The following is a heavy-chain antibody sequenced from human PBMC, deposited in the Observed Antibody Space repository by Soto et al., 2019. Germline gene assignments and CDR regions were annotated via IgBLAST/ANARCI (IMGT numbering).Heavy chain of an antibody. CDR2: IYYSGST. V-gene: IGHV4-31*03. CDR3: ATQPPGVIGMDV. D-gene: IGHD3-10*01. CDR1: GGSISSGGYY. Sequence: SETLSLTCTVSGGSISSGGYYWSWIRQHPGKGLEWIGYIYYSGSTYYNPSLKSRVTISVDTSKNQFSLKLSSVTAADTAVYYCATQPPGVIGMDVWGKGTTVTVSS. J-gene: IGHJ6*04.